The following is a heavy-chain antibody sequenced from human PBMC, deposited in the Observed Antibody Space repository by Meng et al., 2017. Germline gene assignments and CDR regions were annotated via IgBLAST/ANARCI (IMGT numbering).Heavy chain of an antibody. V-gene: IGHV1-2*06. CDR2: INPNSGGT. Sequence: GGAVKRQGAPVTFLLNAYGVTVSGVYMHWVRQAPGQGLEWMGRINPNSGGTNYAQKFQGRVTMTRDTSISTAYMELSRLRADDTAVYYCARALIVVAYWFDPWGQGTLVTVSS. CDR1: GVTVSGVY. J-gene: IGHJ5*02. CDR3: ARALIVVAYWFDP. D-gene: IGHD3-22*01.